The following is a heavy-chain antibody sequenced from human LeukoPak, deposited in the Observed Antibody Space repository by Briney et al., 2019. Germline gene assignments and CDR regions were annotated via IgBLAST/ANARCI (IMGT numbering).Heavy chain of an antibody. CDR3: ARRAGAYSHPYDY. CDR2: IKSDGSNT. D-gene: IGHD4/OR15-4a*01. CDR1: GFTFSSYW. J-gene: IGHJ4*02. Sequence: PGGSLRLSCAASGFTFSSYWMHWVRQAPGKGLVWVSRIKSDGSNTHYSDSVKGRFTISRDNSKNTLYLQMNSLRAEDTAVYYCARRAGAYSHPYDYWGQGTLVTVSS. V-gene: IGHV3-74*01.